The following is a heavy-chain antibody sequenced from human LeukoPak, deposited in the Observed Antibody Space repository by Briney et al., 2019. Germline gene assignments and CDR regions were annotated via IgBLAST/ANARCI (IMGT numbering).Heavy chain of an antibody. J-gene: IGHJ4*02. CDR2: IKQDGSAK. D-gene: IGHD2-2*01. CDR1: GFTFSDYW. V-gene: IGHV3-7*01. Sequence: GGSLRLSCTASGFTFSDYWMTWVRQAPGKGLEWVANIKQDGSAKYYVDSVKGRFTISRDNAKNSLYLQIDSLRVEDTATYYCARWRGSTSERSDYWGQGTLVAVSS. CDR3: ARWRGSTSERSDY.